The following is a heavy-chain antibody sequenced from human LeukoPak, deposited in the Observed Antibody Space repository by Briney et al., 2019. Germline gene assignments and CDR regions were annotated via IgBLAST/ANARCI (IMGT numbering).Heavy chain of an antibody. V-gene: IGHV3-23*01. D-gene: IGHD7-27*01. CDR2: ISSSGGSI. J-gene: IGHJ5*02. Sequence: GGSLRLSCAASGFAFTSFAMSWVRQAPGKGLEWVSVISSSGGSIYYGDSVKGRFTISRDNSNNALYLQMNSLRAEDTAVYYCAKDLGPTWFDPWGQGTLVTVSS. CDR3: AKDLGPTWFDP. CDR1: GFAFTSFA.